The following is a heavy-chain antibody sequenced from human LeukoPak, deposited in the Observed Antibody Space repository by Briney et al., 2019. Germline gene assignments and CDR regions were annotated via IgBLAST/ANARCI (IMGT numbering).Heavy chain of an antibody. J-gene: IGHJ6*03. CDR3: ARGDFVVVPAAMGYYYYYMDV. V-gene: IGHV4-61*02. CDR2: IYTSGST. CDR1: GGSISSGSYS. D-gene: IGHD2-2*01. Sequence: SEILSLTCAVSGGSISSGSYSWSWIRQPAGKGLEWIGRIYTSGSTNYNPSLKSRVTMSVDTSKNQFSLKLSSVTAADTAVYYCARGDFVVVPAAMGYYYYYMDVWGKGTTVTVSS.